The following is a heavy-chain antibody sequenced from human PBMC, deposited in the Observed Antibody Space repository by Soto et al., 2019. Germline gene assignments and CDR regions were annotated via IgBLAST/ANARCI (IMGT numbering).Heavy chain of an antibody. V-gene: IGHV3-48*01. CDR1: GFTFSSYS. CDR2: ISSSSSTI. Sequence: HPGGSLRLSCAASGFTFSSYSMNWVLQAPGKGLEWVSYISSSSSTIYYADSVKGRFTISRDNAKNSLYLQMNSLRAEDTAVYYCARDYLLGGSGKRGYSYAYGDYYYGMDGWGQGTTVTVSS. CDR3: ARDYLLGGSGKRGYSYAYGDYYYGMDG. J-gene: IGHJ6*02. D-gene: IGHD5-18*01.